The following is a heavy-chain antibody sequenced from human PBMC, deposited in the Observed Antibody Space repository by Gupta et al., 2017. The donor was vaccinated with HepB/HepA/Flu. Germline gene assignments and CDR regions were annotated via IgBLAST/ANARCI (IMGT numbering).Heavy chain of an antibody. D-gene: IGHD5-18*01. CDR2: IYYSGST. V-gene: IGHV4-39*01. CDR1: GGSISSSSYY. J-gene: IGHJ5*02. CDR3: ARHLWIQLPWFDP. Sequence: QLQLQESGPGLVKPSETLSLTCTVSGGSISSSSYYWGWIRQPPGKGLEWIGSIYYSGSTYYNPSLKSRVTISVDTSKNQFSLKLSSVTAADTAVYYCARHLWIQLPWFDPWGQGTLVTVSS.